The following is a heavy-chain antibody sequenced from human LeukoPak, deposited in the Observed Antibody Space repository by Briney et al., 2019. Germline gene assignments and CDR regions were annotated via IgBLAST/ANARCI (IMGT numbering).Heavy chain of an antibody. CDR3: AREAVTTDAFDI. J-gene: IGHJ3*02. Sequence: GGSLRLSCAASGFTFSSYSMNWVRQAPGKGLEWVSSISSSSSYIYYADSVKGRFTISRDNAKNSLYLQMNSLRAEDTAVYYCAREAVTTDAFDIWGQGTMVTVSS. CDR1: GFTFSSYS. CDR2: ISSSSSYI. D-gene: IGHD4-17*01. V-gene: IGHV3-21*01.